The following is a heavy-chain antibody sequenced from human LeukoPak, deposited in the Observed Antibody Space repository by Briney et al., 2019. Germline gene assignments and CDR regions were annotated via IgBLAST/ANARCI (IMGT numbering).Heavy chain of an antibody. J-gene: IGHJ4*02. CDR3: ARAIYYYDSSGYWVYFDY. V-gene: IGHV4-59*02. D-gene: IGHD3-22*01. CDR2: IDYSGNT. Sequence: SETLSLTCTVSGGSVNSYYWSWIRQPPGKGLEWLGYIDYSGNTNYSPSLQSRLTISVDTSKNQFSLKLTSVTAADTAVYYCARAIYYYDSSGYWVYFDYWGQGTLVTVSS. CDR1: GGSVNSYY.